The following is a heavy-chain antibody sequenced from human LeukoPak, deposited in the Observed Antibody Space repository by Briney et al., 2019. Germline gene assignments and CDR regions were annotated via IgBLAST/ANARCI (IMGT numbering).Heavy chain of an antibody. CDR2: IYYSGST. J-gene: IGHJ6*02. V-gene: IGHV4-59*01. Sequence: PSETLSLTCTVSGGSISSYYWSWIRQPPGKGLEWIGYIYYSGSTNYNPSLKSRVTISVDTSKNQFSLKLSSVTAADTAVYYCARNYDIFYYGMDVWGQGTTVTVSS. D-gene: IGHD3-9*01. CDR3: ARNYDIFYYGMDV. CDR1: GGSISSYY.